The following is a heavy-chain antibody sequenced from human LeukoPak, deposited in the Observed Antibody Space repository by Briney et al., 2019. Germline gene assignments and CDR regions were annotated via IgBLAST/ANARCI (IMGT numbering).Heavy chain of an antibody. CDR1: GGSISSGGYS. CDR2: IYHSGST. CDR3: ASSSPANYWYFDL. Sequence: SETLSLTCAVSGGSISSGGYSWSWIRQPPGKGLEWIGYIYHSGSTYYNPSLKSRVTISVDRSKNQFSLKLSSVTAADTATYYCASSSPANYWYFDLWGRGTLVTVSS. J-gene: IGHJ2*01. V-gene: IGHV4-30-2*01.